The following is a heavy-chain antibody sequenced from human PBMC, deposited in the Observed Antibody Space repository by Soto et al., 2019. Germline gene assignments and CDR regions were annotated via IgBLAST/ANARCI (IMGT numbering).Heavy chain of an antibody. CDR2: FSVFNGNT. J-gene: IGHJ3*01. Sequence: QVQLVQSGAEVKKPGASVKVSCKTSGYTFTGYGINWGRQAPGHGLEWMGWFSVFNGNTKYGQNIQDRVIMTTDTSTSTAYMELRSLRSDDTAVYFCGRDGSGGIIDSWGQGTMLIVSS. CDR1: GYTFTGYG. CDR3: GRDGSGGIIDS. D-gene: IGHD2-15*01. V-gene: IGHV1-18*01.